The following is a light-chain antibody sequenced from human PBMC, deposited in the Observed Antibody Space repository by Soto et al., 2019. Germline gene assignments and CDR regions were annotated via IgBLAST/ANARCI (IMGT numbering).Light chain of an antibody. CDR3: QQYDNWPPWT. V-gene: IGKV3-15*01. CDR2: GAS. J-gene: IGKJ1*01. CDR1: QSVTNN. Sequence: EIVMTQSPATLSVSPGDTATLSCRASQSVTNNLAWYQQKPGQAPRLLISGASTRATGIPARFSGSGSGTEFNLTISSLQSEDFAVYYCQQYDNWPPWTFGQGTKVEIK.